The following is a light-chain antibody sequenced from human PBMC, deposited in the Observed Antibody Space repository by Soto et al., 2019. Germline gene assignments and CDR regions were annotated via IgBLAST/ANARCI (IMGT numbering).Light chain of an antibody. CDR1: QDIDNN. CDR2: DAS. CDR3: QPYDDFPYT. V-gene: IGKV1-33*01. Sequence: DIQMTQSPSSLSASVGDRVTITCQASQDIDNNLNWYQQRSGKAPKVLIYDASNLKGGVPSRFSGSGSGTDFTFTISSLQPEDIATYYCQPYDDFPYTFGQGTKLEI. J-gene: IGKJ2*01.